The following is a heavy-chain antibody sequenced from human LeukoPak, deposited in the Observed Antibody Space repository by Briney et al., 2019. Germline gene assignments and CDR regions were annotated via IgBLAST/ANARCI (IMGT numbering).Heavy chain of an antibody. D-gene: IGHD3-10*01. V-gene: IGHV3-21*01. CDR2: INSNSNYI. CDR3: AREKFADGYFQH. J-gene: IGHJ1*01. CDR1: GFTFSDS. Sequence: GGSLRLSCAASGFTFSDSMNWVRQAPGKGLAWVSSINSNSNYIYYADSVKGRFTISRDNAKDSLYLQMNSLRAEDTAVYYCAREKFADGYFQHWGQGTLVTVSS.